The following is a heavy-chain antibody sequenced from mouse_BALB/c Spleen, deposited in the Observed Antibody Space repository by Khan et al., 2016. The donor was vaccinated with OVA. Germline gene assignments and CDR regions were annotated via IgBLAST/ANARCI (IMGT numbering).Heavy chain of an antibody. CDR2: ISYSGST. CDR3: ARTARIKY. V-gene: IGHV3-2*02. D-gene: IGHD1-2*01. Sequence: EVQLVESGPGLVKPSQSLSLTCTVTGYSITSGSGWNWIRQFPGNQLEWMDYISYSGSTNYNPSLKSRISITRDTSKNQFFLQLNSVTTEDTAAYYYARTARIKYWGQGTTLTVSA. CDR1: GYSITSGSG. J-gene: IGHJ2*01.